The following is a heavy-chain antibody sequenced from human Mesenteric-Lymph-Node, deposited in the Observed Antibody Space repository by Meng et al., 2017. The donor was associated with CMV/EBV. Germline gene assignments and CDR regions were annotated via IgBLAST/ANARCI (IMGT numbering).Heavy chain of an antibody. J-gene: IGHJ6*02. Sequence: GSLRLSCTVSGGSVSSGSYYWSWIRQPPGKGLEWIGYIYYSGSTNYNPSLKSRVTISVDTSKNQFSLKLSSVTAADTAVYYCARAPYYDFWSGLLSPNIKKYYYYGMDVWGQGTTVPVSS. CDR2: IYYSGST. CDR3: ARAPYYDFWSGLLSPNIKKYYYYGMDV. CDR1: GGSVSSGSYY. V-gene: IGHV4-61*01. D-gene: IGHD3-3*01.